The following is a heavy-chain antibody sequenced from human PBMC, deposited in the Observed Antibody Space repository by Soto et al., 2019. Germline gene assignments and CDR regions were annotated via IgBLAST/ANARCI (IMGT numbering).Heavy chain of an antibody. D-gene: IGHD3-22*01. CDR2: ISYDGSNK. V-gene: IGHV3-30*18. Sequence: LRLSCAASGFTFSSYGMHWVRQAPGKGLEWVAVISYDGSNKYYADSVKGRFTISRDNSKNTLYLQMNSLRAEDTAVYYCAKDSYYYDSSGPTYYGMDVWGQGTRVTVSS. CDR3: AKDSYYYDSSGPTYYGMDV. J-gene: IGHJ6*02. CDR1: GFTFSSYG.